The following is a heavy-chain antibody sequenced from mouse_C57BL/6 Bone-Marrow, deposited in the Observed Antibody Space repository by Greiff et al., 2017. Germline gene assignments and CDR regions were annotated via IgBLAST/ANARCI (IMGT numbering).Heavy chain of an antibody. J-gene: IGHJ4*01. CDR1: GYAFSSSW. CDR3: ARKDDYDSAYAMDY. V-gene: IGHV1-80*01. D-gene: IGHD2-4*01. CDR2: IYPGDGDT. Sequence: VQLQESGAELVKPGASVKISCKASGYAFSSSWMNWVKQRPGQGLEWIGQIYPGDGDTNYNGKFKGKATLTAAKSSRTAYMQLSSLTTEDSAVYDGARKDDYDSAYAMDYWGQGTSVTVSS.